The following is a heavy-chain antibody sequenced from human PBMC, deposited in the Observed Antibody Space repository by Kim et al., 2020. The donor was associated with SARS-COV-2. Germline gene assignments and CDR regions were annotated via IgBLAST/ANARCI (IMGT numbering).Heavy chain of an antibody. CDR3: ARGAPGY. CDR2: NHTGIT. Sequence: NHTGITSNNPSLKSRVSILMDTSKRQFSLKLRAVTAADTAVYYCARGAPGYWGQGSLVTVSS. V-gene: IGHV4-34*01. J-gene: IGHJ4*02.